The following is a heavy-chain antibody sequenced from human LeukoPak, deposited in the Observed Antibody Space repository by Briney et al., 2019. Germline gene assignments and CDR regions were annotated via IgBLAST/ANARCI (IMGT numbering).Heavy chain of an antibody. D-gene: IGHD2-21*01. Sequence: AGGSLRLSCAASGFIFDDYAMHWVRQAPGKGLEWVSAISWNSVIIGYADSVKARFTISRDNAKNSLFLQMDSLRPEDTALYYCAKSGDSPLDVWGKGTTVIVSS. J-gene: IGHJ6*04. CDR1: GFIFDDYA. V-gene: IGHV3-9*01. CDR2: ISWNSVII. CDR3: AKSGDSPLDV.